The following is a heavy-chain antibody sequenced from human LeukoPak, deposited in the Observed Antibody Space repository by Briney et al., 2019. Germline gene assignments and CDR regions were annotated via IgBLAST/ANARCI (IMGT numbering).Heavy chain of an antibody. CDR2: IYYSGST. Sequence: SETLSLTCTVSGGSISSTSYSWGWIRQPPGKGLEWIGSIYYSGSTYYNPSLKSRVIMSVDTSKNQFSLKLSSVTATDTAVYYCARRGYITGYDLTWGQGTLVTVSS. J-gene: IGHJ5*02. CDR1: GGSISSTSYS. D-gene: IGHD5-12*01. V-gene: IGHV4-39*01. CDR3: ARRGYITGYDLT.